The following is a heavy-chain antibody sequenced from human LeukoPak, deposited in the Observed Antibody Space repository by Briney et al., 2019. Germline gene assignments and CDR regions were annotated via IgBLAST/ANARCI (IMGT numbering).Heavy chain of an antibody. CDR1: GGSFSGYY. V-gene: IGHV4-34*01. D-gene: IGHD3-10*01. J-gene: IGHJ4*02. Sequence: SETLSLTCAVYGGSFSGYYWSWIRQPPGKGLEWIGEINHSGSTNYNPSLKSRVTISVDTSKDQFSLELSSVTAADTAVYYCARRLVRGSVAIPRYYFDYWGQGTLVTVSS. CDR2: INHSGST. CDR3: ARRLVRGSVAIPRYYFDY.